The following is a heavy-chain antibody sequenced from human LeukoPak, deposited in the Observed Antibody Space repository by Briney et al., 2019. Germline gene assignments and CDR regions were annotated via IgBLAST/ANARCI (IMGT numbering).Heavy chain of an antibody. D-gene: IGHD3-22*01. CDR3: AAGPHSSGYYYTF. Sequence: PGGSLRLSCVASGFTFKDYWMTWVRQAPGKGLEWVANIKKDGSDKYYVDSVKGRFTISRDNAKNSLYLQMNSLRAEDTAVYYCAAGPHSSGYYYTFWGQGTLVTVSS. J-gene: IGHJ4*02. V-gene: IGHV3-7*01. CDR2: IKKDGSDK. CDR1: GFTFKDYW.